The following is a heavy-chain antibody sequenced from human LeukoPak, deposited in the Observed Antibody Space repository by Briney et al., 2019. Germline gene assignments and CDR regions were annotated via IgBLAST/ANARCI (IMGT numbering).Heavy chain of an antibody. V-gene: IGHV3-74*03. CDR1: GFTFSNYW. Sequence: GGSLRLSCAASGFTFSNYWMHWVRQVPGKGLAWVSRINDDGSFTTYADSVKGRFTISRDNAKNSLYLQMNSLRAEDTAVYYCARGGSYDYYYYMDVWGKGTTVTVSS. CDR3: ARGGSYDYYYYMDV. D-gene: IGHD1-26*01. CDR2: INDDGSFT. J-gene: IGHJ6*03.